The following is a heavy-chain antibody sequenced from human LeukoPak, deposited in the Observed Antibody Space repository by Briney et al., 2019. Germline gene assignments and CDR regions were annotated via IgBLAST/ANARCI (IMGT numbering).Heavy chain of an antibody. Sequence: SETLSLTCAVYGGSFSSYYWSWIRQPPGKGLEWIGEINHSGSTNYNPSLKSRVTISVDTSKNQFSLKLSSVTAADTAVYYCARGGFEEQQLDTNWFDPWGQGTLVTVSS. CDR2: INHSGST. CDR3: ARGGFEEQQLDTNWFDP. D-gene: IGHD6-13*01. V-gene: IGHV4-34*01. J-gene: IGHJ5*02. CDR1: GGSFSSYY.